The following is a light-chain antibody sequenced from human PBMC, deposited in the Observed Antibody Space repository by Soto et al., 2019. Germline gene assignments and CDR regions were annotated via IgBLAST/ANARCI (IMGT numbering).Light chain of an antibody. CDR2: EGT. Sequence: ALTQPASVSGSPGQSVTISCTGTSGDIGRYKFVSWFQQHPGKAPKLLIFEGTNRPSGVSHRFSGSKSGNTASLTISGLQAEDEAMYFCSSSTNTNTLVIFGGGTKVTVL. V-gene: IGLV2-14*01. J-gene: IGLJ2*01. CDR1: SGDIGRYKF. CDR3: SSSTNTNTLVI.